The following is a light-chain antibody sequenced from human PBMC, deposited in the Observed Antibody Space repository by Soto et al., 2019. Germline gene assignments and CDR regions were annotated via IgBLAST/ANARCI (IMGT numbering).Light chain of an antibody. Sequence: EIVLTQSPATLSLSPGARVTLSCRASQSVSSYLAWYQQKPGQAPRLLIYGASNRATGIPDRFSGSGSGTDFTLTVSRLEPEDFAVYYCQQYGSSPRTFGQGTKVDIK. CDR2: GAS. J-gene: IGKJ1*01. CDR3: QQYGSSPRT. V-gene: IGKV3-20*01. CDR1: QSVSSY.